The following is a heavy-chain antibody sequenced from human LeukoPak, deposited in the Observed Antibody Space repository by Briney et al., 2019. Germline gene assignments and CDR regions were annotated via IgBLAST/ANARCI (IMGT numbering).Heavy chain of an antibody. D-gene: IGHD5-18*01. CDR2: INHSGST. CDR1: GGSFSGYY. V-gene: IGHV4-34*01. Sequence: SETLSLTCAVYGGSFSGYYWSWIRQPPGKGLEWVGEINHSGSTNYNASLKSSVTISVDTSKNQFSLRLSSVTAADTAVNYCAPRGDIEHSYGYGKWFDPWGQGTRVTVSS. J-gene: IGHJ5*02. CDR3: APRGDIEHSYGYGKWFDP.